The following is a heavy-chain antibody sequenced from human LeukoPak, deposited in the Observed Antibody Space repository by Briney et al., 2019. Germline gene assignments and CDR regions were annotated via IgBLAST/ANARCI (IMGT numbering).Heavy chain of an antibody. CDR2: ISSGSTYR. D-gene: IGHD3-22*01. V-gene: IGHV3-21*01. J-gene: IGHJ3*02. CDR1: GFTFSSYS. Sequence: GGSLRLSCAASGFTFSSYSMNWVRQAPGKGLEWVSSISSGSTYRYYADSVKGRFTISRDNAKNSLYLQMNSLRAEDTAVYYCASTGGYYYDNDAFDIWGQGTMVTVSS. CDR3: ASTGGYYYDNDAFDI.